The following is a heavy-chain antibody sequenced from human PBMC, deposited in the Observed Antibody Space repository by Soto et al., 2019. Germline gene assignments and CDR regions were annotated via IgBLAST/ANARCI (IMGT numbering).Heavy chain of an antibody. CDR2: INHSGST. D-gene: IGHD3-10*01. V-gene: IGHV4-34*01. CDR3: TGGTNAIRGVTMSLDAFDI. CDR1: GGSFSAHY. J-gene: IGHJ3*02. Sequence: SETLSLTCAVYGGSFSAHYWTWIRQSPGKGLEWIGEINHSGSTNYNPSLKGRLTISVDTSKNQFSLMLSSMTAADTAVYYCTGGTNAIRGVTMSLDAFDIWGQGTVVTVSS.